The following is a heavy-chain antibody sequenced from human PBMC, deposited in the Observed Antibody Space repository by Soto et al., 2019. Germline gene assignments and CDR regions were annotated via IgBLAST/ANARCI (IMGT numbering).Heavy chain of an antibody. V-gene: IGHV3-48*02. CDR1: GFTFSGYS. J-gene: IGHJ4*02. CDR2: ISGGGVPV. D-gene: IGHD1-1*01. Sequence: GGSLRLSCKASGFTFSGYSMDWVRQAPGKGLEWIAYISGGGVPVYYADSVKGRFTISRDNAKNSLYLQLNHLRDEDTAIYYCARGRANYYFDFWGQGALVTVSS. CDR3: ARGRANYYFDF.